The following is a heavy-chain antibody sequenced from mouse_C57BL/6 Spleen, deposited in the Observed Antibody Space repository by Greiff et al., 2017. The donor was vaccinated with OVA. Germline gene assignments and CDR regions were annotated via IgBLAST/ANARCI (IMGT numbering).Heavy chain of an antibody. CDR3: ARRDYDYDGAMDY. V-gene: IGHV1-42*01. CDR2: INPSTGGT. D-gene: IGHD2-4*01. Sequence: EVQLQQSGPELVKPGASVKISCKASGYSFTGYYMNWVKQSPERSLEWIGEINPSTGGTTYNQKFKAKATLTVDKSSSTAYMQLKSLTSEDSAVYYCARRDYDYDGAMDYWGQGTSVTVSS. J-gene: IGHJ4*01. CDR1: GYSFTGYY.